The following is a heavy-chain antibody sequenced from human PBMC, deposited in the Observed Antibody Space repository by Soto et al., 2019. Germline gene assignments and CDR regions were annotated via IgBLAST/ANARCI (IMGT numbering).Heavy chain of an antibody. CDR2: ITRTDST. V-gene: IGHV3-23*01. D-gene: IGHD1-26*01. CDR1: GFTFSNYA. CDR3: AKALVGEVGATDY. Sequence: EVQLLESGGGLVQPGGSLRLSCTASGFTFSNYAMSWVRQAPGKGLESVSAITRTDSTYYADSVKGRFTISRDNSRNTLYLQMNSLGAEDAALYYCAKALVGEVGATDYWGQGTLVTVSS. J-gene: IGHJ4*02.